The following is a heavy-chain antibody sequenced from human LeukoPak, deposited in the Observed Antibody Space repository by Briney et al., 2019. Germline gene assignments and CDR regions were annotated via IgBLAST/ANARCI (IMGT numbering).Heavy chain of an antibody. J-gene: IGHJ5*02. CDR1: GYSISSGNC. CDR3: ASTKYSSSFWFDP. CDR2: IYHSGST. V-gene: IGHV4-38-2*01. Sequence: SETLSLTCAVSGYSISSGNCWGWIRQPPGKGLEWIGSIYHSGSTYYNPSLRSRVTISEDTSKNQFSLKLRSVTAADTAVYYCASTKYSSSFWFDPWGQGTLVTVSS. D-gene: IGHD6-19*01.